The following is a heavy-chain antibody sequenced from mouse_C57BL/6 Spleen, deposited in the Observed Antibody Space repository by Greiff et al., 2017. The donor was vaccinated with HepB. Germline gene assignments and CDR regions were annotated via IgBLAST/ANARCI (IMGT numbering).Heavy chain of an antibody. CDR1: GYSITSGYY. CDR3: ARDVGFAD. CDR2: ISYDGSN. Sequence: EVQLVESGPGLVKPSQSLSLTCSVTGYSITSGYYWNWIRQYPGNKLEWMGYISYDGSNNYNPSLKNRISITRDTSKNQFFLKLNAVTTEDTATYYCARDVGFADWGQGTLVTVSA. V-gene: IGHV3-6*01. J-gene: IGHJ3*01.